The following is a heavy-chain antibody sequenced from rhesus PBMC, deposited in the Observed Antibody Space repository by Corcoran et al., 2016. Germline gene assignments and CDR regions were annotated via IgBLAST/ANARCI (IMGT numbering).Heavy chain of an antibody. CDR1: GGSISSSNW. J-gene: IGHJ4*01. CDR3: ARGSSGWSFDY. V-gene: IGHV4-65*01. CDR2: ISGSSGST. D-gene: IGHD6S26*01. Sequence: QVQLQESGPGLVKPSETLSLTCAVSGGSISSSNWWSWIRQPPGKGLEWIGYISGSSGSTYYNPSLKRRVTISTDTSKNQFSLKLSSVTAADTAVYYCARGSSGWSFDYWGQGVLVTVSS.